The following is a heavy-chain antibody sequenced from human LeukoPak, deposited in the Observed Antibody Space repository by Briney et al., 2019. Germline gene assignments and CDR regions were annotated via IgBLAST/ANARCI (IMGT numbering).Heavy chain of an antibody. D-gene: IGHD3-9*01. CDR2: ISWDSGNQ. J-gene: IGHJ3*01. CDR3: VKDMGFDLLKDAFHV. Sequence: PGGSLRLSCVGSGFSLEDYAMHWVRQVPGKGLEWVSSISWDSGNQAYTDSVKGRFTISRDNGKNSLYLQMNSLRPEGTAFYYCVKDMGFDLLKDAFHVWGQGTLVTVSS. CDR1: GFSLEDYA. V-gene: IGHV3-9*01.